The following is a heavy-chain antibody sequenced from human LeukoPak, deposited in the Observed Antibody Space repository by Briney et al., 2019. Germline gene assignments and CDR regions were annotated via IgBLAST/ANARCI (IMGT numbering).Heavy chain of an antibody. J-gene: IGHJ4*02. CDR3: ARGLRFLEWLPYYFDY. V-gene: IGHV4-39*07. CDR1: GGSISSSSYY. Sequence: PSETLSLTCTVSGGSISSSSYYWGWIRQPPGKGLEWIGSIYYSGSTYYNPSLKSRVTISVDTSKNQFSLKLSSVTAADTAVYYCARGLRFLEWLPYYFDYWGQGTLVTVSS. D-gene: IGHD3-3*01. CDR2: IYYSGST.